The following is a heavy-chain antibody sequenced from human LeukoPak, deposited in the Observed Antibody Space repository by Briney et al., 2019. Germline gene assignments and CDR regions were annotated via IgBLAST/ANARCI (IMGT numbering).Heavy chain of an antibody. CDR2: IYYSGST. CDR1: GYSISSSSYY. Sequence: TPSETLSLTCTVSGYSISSSSYYWGWIRQPPGKGLEWIGSIYYSGSTYYNPSLKSRVTISVDTSKNQFSLKLSSVTAADTAVYYCASQPVWLMYPKPYYYYYYYYMDVWGKGTTVTISS. D-gene: IGHD6-19*01. J-gene: IGHJ6*03. CDR3: ASQPVWLMYPKPYYYYYYYYMDV. V-gene: IGHV4-39*01.